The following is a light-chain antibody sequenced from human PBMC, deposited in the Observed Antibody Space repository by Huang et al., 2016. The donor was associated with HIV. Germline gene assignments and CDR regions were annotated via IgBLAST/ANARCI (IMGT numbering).Light chain of an antibody. CDR3: QQYNNWPPLT. CDR2: GTS. Sequence: EIVMTQSPATLSVSPGERATLSCRASQSVSTNLAWYQQKAGQAPRLLMYGTSTRATGVPARFGGSGSGTEFTLTISSLQSEDFAVYYCQQYNNWPPLTFGGGTRVEIK. V-gene: IGKV3-15*01. J-gene: IGKJ4*01. CDR1: QSVSTN.